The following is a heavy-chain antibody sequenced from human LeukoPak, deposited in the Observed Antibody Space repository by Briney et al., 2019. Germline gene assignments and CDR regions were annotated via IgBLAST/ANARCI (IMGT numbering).Heavy chain of an antibody. CDR3: AKGKSCGSVDWFDP. CDR2: IIGTGHRT. J-gene: IGHJ5*02. V-gene: IGHV3-23*01. CDR1: GLTFSNYA. Sequence: PGGSLRLSCAASGLTFSNYAMMWVRQAPGKGLEWVSSIIGTGHRTYYADSVQGRFTVSRDNSRNTLYLQMDSLRAEDTALYYCAKGKSCGSVDWFDPWRQGTLVTVSS. D-gene: IGHD6-25*01.